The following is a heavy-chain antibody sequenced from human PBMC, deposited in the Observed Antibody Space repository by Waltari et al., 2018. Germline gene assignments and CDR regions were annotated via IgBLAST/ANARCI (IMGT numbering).Heavy chain of an antibody. CDR1: GFTFSSDS. Sequence: EVQLVESGGGLVQPGGSLRLSCAASGFTFSSDSMTWVRQAPGKGLEWVSYISSSSSTIYYADSVKGRFTISRDNAKNSLYRQMNSLRAEDTAVYYCAREADFWSGYLYYFDYWGQGTLVTVSS. J-gene: IGHJ4*02. CDR3: AREADFWSGYLYYFDY. CDR2: ISSSSSTI. V-gene: IGHV3-48*04. D-gene: IGHD3-3*01.